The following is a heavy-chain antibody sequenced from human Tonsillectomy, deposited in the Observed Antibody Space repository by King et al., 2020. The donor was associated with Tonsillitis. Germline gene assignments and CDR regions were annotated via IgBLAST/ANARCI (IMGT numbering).Heavy chain of an antibody. D-gene: IGHD3-22*01. CDR3: ARRAAYYYDRSGSYFDY. CDR2: IYYSGST. J-gene: IGHJ4*02. CDR1: GGSISSSSYY. Sequence: QLQESGPGLVKPSETLSLTCTVSGGSISSSSYYWGWIRQPPGKGLEWIGNIYYSGSTYYNPSLKSRVSISVDTSKNQFSLKLSSVTAADTAVYYCARRAAYYYDRSGSYFDYWGQGTLVTVSS. V-gene: IGHV4-39*07.